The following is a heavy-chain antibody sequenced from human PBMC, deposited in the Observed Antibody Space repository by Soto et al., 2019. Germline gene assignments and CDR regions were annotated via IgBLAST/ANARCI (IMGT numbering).Heavy chain of an antibody. D-gene: IGHD3-22*01. CDR2: IYYTGST. J-gene: IGHJ4*02. Sequence: PSETLSLICAVSGGSMSSYSWSGFRQPPGKGLEWIGYIYYTGSTNYYPSLESRVTLSVDTSTKQFPLKVSSVTAADTAVYYCARANYFESSGPFDYWGPGTLVTVSS. CDR1: GGSMSSYS. CDR3: ARANYFESSGPFDY. V-gene: IGHV4-59*12.